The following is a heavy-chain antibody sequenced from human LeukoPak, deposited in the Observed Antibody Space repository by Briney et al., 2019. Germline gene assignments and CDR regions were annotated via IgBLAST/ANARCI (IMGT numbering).Heavy chain of an antibody. Sequence: ASVTVSCKASGGTFSSYAISWVRQAPGQGLEWMGGIIPIFGTANYAQKFQGRVTITADESTSTAYMELSSLRSEDTAVYYCARLVGRNLRWAPPYCFDYWGQGTLVTVSS. V-gene: IGHV1-69*13. J-gene: IGHJ4*02. CDR1: GGTFSSYA. CDR3: ARLVGRNLRWAPPYCFDY. CDR2: IIPIFGTA. D-gene: IGHD4-23*01.